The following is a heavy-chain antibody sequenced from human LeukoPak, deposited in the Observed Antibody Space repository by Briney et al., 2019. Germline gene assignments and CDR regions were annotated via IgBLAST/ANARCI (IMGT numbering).Heavy chain of an antibody. V-gene: IGHV3-23*01. D-gene: IGHD1-26*01. CDR2: ISGSGGST. CDR3: AKDEVGFDAFDI. Sequence: GGSLRLSCAASGFTFSSYAMSWVRQAPGKGLEWVSAISGSGGSTYYADSVRGRFTISRDNSKNTLYLQMNSLRAEDTAVYYCAKDEVGFDAFDIWGQGTMVTVSS. J-gene: IGHJ3*02. CDR1: GFTFSSYA.